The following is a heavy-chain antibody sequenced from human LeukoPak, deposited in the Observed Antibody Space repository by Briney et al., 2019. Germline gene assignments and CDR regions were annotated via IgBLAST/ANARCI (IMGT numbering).Heavy chain of an antibody. Sequence: GGSLRLSCAASGFTFSSYGMHWVRQAPGKGLEWLAVIWYDGSNKYYADSVKGRFTISRDNSKSTLFLQMNSLRAEDTAVYYCAKETSDYGDYVNAFDVWGQGTMVTVSS. CDR2: IWYDGSNK. CDR3: AKETSDYGDYVNAFDV. V-gene: IGHV3-33*06. CDR1: GFTFSSYG. D-gene: IGHD4-17*01. J-gene: IGHJ3*01.